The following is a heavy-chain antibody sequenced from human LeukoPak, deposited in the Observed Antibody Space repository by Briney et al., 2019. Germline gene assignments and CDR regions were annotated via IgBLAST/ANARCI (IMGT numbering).Heavy chain of an antibody. J-gene: IGHJ4*02. Sequence: PGGSLRLSCAASGFTFSSYAMSWVRQAPGKGLEWVSAISGSGGSTYYADSVKGRFTISRDNSKNTLYLQMNSVRDEDTAVYYCANLLLWFGELSYWGQGTLVTVSS. CDR2: ISGSGGST. CDR1: GFTFSSYA. CDR3: ANLLLWFGELSY. D-gene: IGHD3-10*01. V-gene: IGHV3-23*01.